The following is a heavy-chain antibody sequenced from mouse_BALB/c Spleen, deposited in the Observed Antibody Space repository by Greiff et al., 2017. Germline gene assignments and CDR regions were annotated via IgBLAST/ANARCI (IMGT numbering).Heavy chain of an antibody. J-gene: IGHJ4*01. CDR3: ARGGKDAMDY. CDR2: ISSGGST. V-gene: IGHV5-6-5*01. Sequence: EVQGVESGGGLVKPGGSLKLSCAASGFTFSSYAMSWVRQTPEKRLEWVASISSGGSTYYPDSVKGRFTISRDNARNILYLQMSSLRSEDTAMYYCARGGKDAMDYWGQGTSVTVSS. D-gene: IGHD2-1*01. CDR1: GFTFSSYA.